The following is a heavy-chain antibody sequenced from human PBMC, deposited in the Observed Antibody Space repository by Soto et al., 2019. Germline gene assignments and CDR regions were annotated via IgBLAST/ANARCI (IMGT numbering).Heavy chain of an antibody. Sequence: GASVQVSYKTSGYSFTDSHLHWVRQAPGQGLEWMGWIAPSSGGTKFARKFQGRLTMTRDTSISTAYIELSSLGSDDTAVYFCAKDLGSGRIPWGKGTLVTFSS. CDR3: AKDLGSGRIP. CDR1: GYSFTDSH. D-gene: IGHD6-25*01. CDR2: IAPSSGGT. J-gene: IGHJ5*02. V-gene: IGHV1-2*02.